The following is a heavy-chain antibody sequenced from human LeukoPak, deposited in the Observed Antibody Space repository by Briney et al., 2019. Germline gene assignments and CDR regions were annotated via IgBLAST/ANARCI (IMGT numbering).Heavy chain of an antibody. CDR1: GGSVSSSSYY. Sequence: PSESLSLICTVSGGSVSSSSYYSGWLRQPPGKGLEWIGSMYYMGSTYYNPSLKSRVTISVDTSKNQFSLNLSSVTAADTAVYYCARRRYDFWSGYQNSFFDYWGQGTLVTVAS. J-gene: IGHJ4*02. CDR3: ARRRYDFWSGYQNSFFDY. D-gene: IGHD3-3*01. V-gene: IGHV4-39*07. CDR2: MYYMGST.